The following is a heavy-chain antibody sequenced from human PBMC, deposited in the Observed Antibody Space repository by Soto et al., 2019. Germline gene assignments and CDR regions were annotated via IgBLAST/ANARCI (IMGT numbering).Heavy chain of an antibody. D-gene: IGHD6-13*01. V-gene: IGHV5-51*01. J-gene: IGHJ4*02. CDR3: ARLEGESSLIIRKAPDY. CDR2: IYPGDSDT. Sequence: PEESLKISCKGSGYSFTSYWIGWVRQMPWKGLEWMGIIYPGDSDTRYSPSFQGQVTISADKSISTAYLQWSSLKASDTAMYYCARLEGESSLIIRKAPDYSGQGTLVIVSS. CDR1: GYSFTSYW.